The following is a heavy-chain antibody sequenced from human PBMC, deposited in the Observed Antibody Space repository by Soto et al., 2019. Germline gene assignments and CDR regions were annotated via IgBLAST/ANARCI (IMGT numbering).Heavy chain of an antibody. Sequence: EVQLVESGGGLVMPGGSLRLSCAASGFTFSNAWMSWVRQAPGKGLEWVGRIKSKTDGGTTGYAAPVKGRFTISRDDSKNTLYLQMNSLKTEDTAVYYCKCGVVVVAATMGDYWGQGTLVTVSS. CDR2: IKSKTDGGTT. V-gene: IGHV3-15*01. D-gene: IGHD2-15*01. J-gene: IGHJ4*02. CDR3: KCGVVVVAATMGDY. CDR1: GFTFSNAW.